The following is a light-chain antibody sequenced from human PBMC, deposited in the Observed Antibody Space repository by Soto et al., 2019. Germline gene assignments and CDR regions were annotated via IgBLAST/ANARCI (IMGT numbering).Light chain of an antibody. CDR3: GSWDTSLGAGRV. V-gene: IGLV1-51*01. CDR1: SSNLGNNY. CDR2: DTN. Sequence: QSVLTQPPSVSAAPGQTVTISCSGSSSNLGNNYVSWYQQLPGTAPKLLIYDTNKRPSGIPDRFSGSKSGTSATLGITGLQTGDEADYYCGSWDTSLGAGRVFGGGTKLTVL. J-gene: IGLJ3*02.